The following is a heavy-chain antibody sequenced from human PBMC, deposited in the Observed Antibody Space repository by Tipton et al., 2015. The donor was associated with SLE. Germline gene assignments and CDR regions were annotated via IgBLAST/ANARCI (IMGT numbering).Heavy chain of an antibody. CDR2: INHSGST. D-gene: IGHD6-6*01. J-gene: IGHJ6*02. V-gene: IGHV4-39*07. CDR3: ARLVAARPGYYCGMDV. CDR1: GVSISSSSYY. Sequence: TLSLTCSVSGVSISSSSYYWGWIRQPPGKGLEWIGEINHSGSTNYNPSLKSRVTISVDTSKNQLSLNLESVTAADTAVYYCARLVAARPGYYCGMDVWGQGTTVTVSS.